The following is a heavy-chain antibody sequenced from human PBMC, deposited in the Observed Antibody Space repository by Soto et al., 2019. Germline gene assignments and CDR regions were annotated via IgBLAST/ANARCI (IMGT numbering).Heavy chain of an antibody. D-gene: IGHD2-21*02. J-gene: IGHJ6*03. CDR3: ARVSPPWGGDDYMHYYYMDV. Sequence: ASVKVSCKASGYTFARYGISWVRQAPGQGLEWMGWISAYNSNTKYPRNFNGRVTMTIDSSTTTAYMELRSLRPVDTAVYYCARVSPPWGGDDYMHYYYMDVWGKGTTVTVSS. CDR2: ISAYNSNT. CDR1: GYTFARYG. V-gene: IGHV1-18*01.